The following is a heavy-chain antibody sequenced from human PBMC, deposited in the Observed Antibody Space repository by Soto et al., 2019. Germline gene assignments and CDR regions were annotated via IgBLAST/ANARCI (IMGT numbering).Heavy chain of an antibody. J-gene: IGHJ4*02. Sequence: QVQLQESGPGLVKPSETLSLTCTVSGGSISSYYWSWIRQPPGKGLEWIGYIYYSGSTNYNPSLXSXVXIPXDTSKNQFSLKLSSVTAADTAVYYCARVYGDYLDYWGQGTLVTVSS. D-gene: IGHD4-17*01. CDR2: IYYSGST. CDR3: ARVYGDYLDY. CDR1: GGSISSYY. V-gene: IGHV4-59*01.